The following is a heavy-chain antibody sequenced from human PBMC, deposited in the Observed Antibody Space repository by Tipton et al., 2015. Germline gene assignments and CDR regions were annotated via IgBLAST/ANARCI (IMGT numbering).Heavy chain of an antibody. V-gene: IGHV3-7*04. Sequence: SLRLSCAASGFLFSKYWMSWVRQAPGQGLEWVANINQHGTKQYSVDSVKGRFTISRDNAKSSLYLQMNSLRAEDSAIYYCARGRFGDLPYFDSWGQGTLVTVSS. CDR2: INQHGTKQ. CDR1: GFLFSKYW. CDR3: ARGRFGDLPYFDS. D-gene: IGHD3-10*01. J-gene: IGHJ4*02.